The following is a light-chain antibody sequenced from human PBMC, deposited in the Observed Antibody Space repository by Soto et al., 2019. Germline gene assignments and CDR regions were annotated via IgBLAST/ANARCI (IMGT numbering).Light chain of an antibody. CDR3: CSYESTNTLV. V-gene: IGLV2-23*01. CDR2: EGN. Sequence: QSALTQPASVSESPGQSISISCGGGRNDIGTYNLVSWYQQHPGKAPKLIIYEGNKRPSGVSNRFSGSRSGNTASLTISGLQAEDEADYYCCSYESTNTLVLGGGTKLTVL. CDR1: RNDIGTYNL. J-gene: IGLJ2*01.